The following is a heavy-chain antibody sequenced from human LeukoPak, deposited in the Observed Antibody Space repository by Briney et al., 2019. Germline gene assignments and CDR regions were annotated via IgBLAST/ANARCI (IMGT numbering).Heavy chain of an antibody. CDR1: RFTFSTYG. Sequence: PGGSLRISCAASRFTFSTYGMHWLRQAPGKGPEWVAFIPYDGSNEYYADSVKGRFTISRDNSKNTLYLQMNSLRAEDTAVYYCAKGYYDRDYWGQGTLVTVSS. D-gene: IGHD3-22*01. J-gene: IGHJ4*02. CDR2: IPYDGSNE. CDR3: AKGYYDRDY. V-gene: IGHV3-30*02.